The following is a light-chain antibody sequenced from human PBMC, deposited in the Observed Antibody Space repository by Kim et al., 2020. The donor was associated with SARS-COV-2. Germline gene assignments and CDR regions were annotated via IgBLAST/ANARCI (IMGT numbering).Light chain of an antibody. CDR1: SGSIASNY. CDR3: QSSDSSNYV. V-gene: IGLV6-57*03. J-gene: IGLJ1*01. Sequence: NFMLTQPHSVSESPGKTVTISCTRSSGSIASNYVQWYQQRPGSAPTTVIYEDNQRPSGVPDRFSGSIDRSSNSASLTISGLKTEDEADYYCQSSDSSNYVFGTGTKVTVL. CDR2: EDN.